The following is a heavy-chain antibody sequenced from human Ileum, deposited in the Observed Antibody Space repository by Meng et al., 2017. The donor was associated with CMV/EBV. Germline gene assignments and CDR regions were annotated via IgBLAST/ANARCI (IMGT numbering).Heavy chain of an antibody. J-gene: IGHJ4*02. V-gene: IGHV4-39*07. CDR1: GGSISSSSCY. D-gene: IGHD3-3*01. Sequence: EERCTGLVKPSDALFLPFTVSGGSISSSSCYLAWVRQPPGKGLEWITSIYYSGSTNHNPSLERRGTTSVDTFKKEFSLNLRSVTAADTAVYYCARVLGYFWSGNYGCHFDSWGQGTLVTVSS. CDR2: IYYSGST. CDR3: ARVLGYFWSGNYGCHFDS.